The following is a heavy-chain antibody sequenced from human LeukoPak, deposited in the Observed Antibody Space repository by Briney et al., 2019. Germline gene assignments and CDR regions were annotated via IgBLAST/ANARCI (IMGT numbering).Heavy chain of an antibody. CDR2: IYSGGST. CDR3: ARDTTKGYYGSGSYLY. D-gene: IGHD3-10*01. J-gene: IGHJ4*02. CDR1: GFTVSSNY. Sequence: GGSLRLSCAASGFTVSSNYMSWVRQAPGKGLEWVSVIYSGGSTYYADSVKGRFTISRDNAKNSLYLQMNSLRAEDTAVYYCARDTTKGYYGSGSYLYWGQGTLVTVSS. V-gene: IGHV3-53*01.